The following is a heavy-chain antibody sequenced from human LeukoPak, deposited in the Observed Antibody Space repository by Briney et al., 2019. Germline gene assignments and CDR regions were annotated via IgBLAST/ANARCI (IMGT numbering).Heavy chain of an antibody. CDR2: IYYSGST. CDR1: GGAISRYY. CDR3: ASNRDGYNFFDY. Sequence: PSEALSLTCTVSGGAISRYYWSWIRQPPGKGLEGIGYIYYSGSTNYNPSLKSRVTISVDTSKNQFSLKLSSVTAADTAVYYCASNRDGYNFFDYWGQGTLVTVSS. V-gene: IGHV4-59*01. D-gene: IGHD5-24*01. J-gene: IGHJ4*02.